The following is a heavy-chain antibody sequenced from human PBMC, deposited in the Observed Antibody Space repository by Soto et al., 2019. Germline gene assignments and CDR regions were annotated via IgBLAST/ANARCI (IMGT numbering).Heavy chain of an antibody. CDR2: ISGSGGST. CDR3: AKDRRDIVVVPAAIYYGY. Sequence: EVQLLESGGGLVQPGGSLRLSCAASGFTFSSYAMSWVRQAPGKGLEWVSAISGSGGSTYYADSVKGRFTISRDNSKNTLYLQMNSLRAEDTAVYYCAKDRRDIVVVPAAIYYGYWGQGTLVTVSS. CDR1: GFTFSSYA. D-gene: IGHD2-2*01. V-gene: IGHV3-23*01. J-gene: IGHJ4*02.